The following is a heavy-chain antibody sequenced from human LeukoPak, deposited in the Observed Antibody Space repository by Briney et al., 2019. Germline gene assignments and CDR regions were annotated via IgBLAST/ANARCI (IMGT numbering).Heavy chain of an antibody. CDR1: GITFDDYG. D-gene: IGHD3-22*01. Sequence: GGSLRLSCAASGITFDDYGMSWVRQAPGKGLEWVSGINWNGGSTGYADSVKGRFTISRDNAKNSLYLQMNSLRAEDTALYHCVKGAHYYDSSGYLDYWGQGTLVTVSS. CDR2: INWNGGST. V-gene: IGHV3-20*01. CDR3: VKGAHYYDSSGYLDY. J-gene: IGHJ4*02.